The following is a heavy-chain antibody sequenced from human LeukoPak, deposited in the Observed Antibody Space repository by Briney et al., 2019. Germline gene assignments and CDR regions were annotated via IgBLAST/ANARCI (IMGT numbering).Heavy chain of an antibody. CDR1: GGSISRNNYY. D-gene: IGHD6-6*01. Sequence: PSETLSLTCTVSGGSISRNNYYWDWIRQPPGKGLEYIGSIYYSGSTYYTPSLKSRVTISVDTTKNQFSLKLSSVTATDTAVYYCARHRGSSSNFDYGGQGTLVTVSS. V-gene: IGHV4-39*01. J-gene: IGHJ4*02. CDR2: IYYSGST. CDR3: ARHRGSSSNFDY.